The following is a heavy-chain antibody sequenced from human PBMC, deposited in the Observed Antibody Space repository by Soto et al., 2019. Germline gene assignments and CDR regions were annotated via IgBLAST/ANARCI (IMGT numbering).Heavy chain of an antibody. V-gene: IGHV4-34*01. CDR1: GGSFSGYY. Sequence: SETLSLTCAVYGGSFSGYYWSWIRQPPGKGLEWIGEINHSGSTNYNPSLKSRVTISVDTSKNQFSLKLSSVTAADTAVYYCARAGPGIAAAGTKDGMDVWAKGPRSPSP. J-gene: IGHJ6*02. CDR2: INHSGST. CDR3: ARAGPGIAAAGTKDGMDV. D-gene: IGHD6-13*01.